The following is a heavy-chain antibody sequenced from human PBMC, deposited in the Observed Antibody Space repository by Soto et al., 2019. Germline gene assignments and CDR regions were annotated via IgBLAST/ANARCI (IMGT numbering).Heavy chain of an antibody. CDR2: IWFDGSKK. J-gene: IGHJ6*02. CDR1: GFTFRRYG. CDR3: ARDRLVPYGYGMDV. Sequence: QMQLVESGGGVVQPGRSLRLSCAASGFTFRRYGIHWVRQAPGKRLEWVALIWFDGSKKYYVDSVKGRFAVSRDNSKNTLYLQMNSLRVEDTAVYYCARDRLVPYGYGMDVWGQGTTVTVSS. D-gene: IGHD2-2*01. V-gene: IGHV3-33*01.